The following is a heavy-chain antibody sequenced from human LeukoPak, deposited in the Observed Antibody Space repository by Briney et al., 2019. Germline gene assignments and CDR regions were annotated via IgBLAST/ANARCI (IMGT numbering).Heavy chain of an antibody. CDR1: GGSISSYY. J-gene: IGHJ6*02. CDR2: IYYSGST. Sequence: PSETLSLTCTVSGGSISSYYWSWIRQPPGKGLEWIGYIYYSGSTNYNPSLKSRVTISVDTSKNQFSLKLSSVTAADTAVYYCAKDHRPSYYYGMDVWGQGTTVTVSS. CDR3: AKDHRPSYYYGMDV. V-gene: IGHV4-59*12.